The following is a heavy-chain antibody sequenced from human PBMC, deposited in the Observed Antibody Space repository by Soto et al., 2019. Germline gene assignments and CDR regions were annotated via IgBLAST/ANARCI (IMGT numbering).Heavy chain of an antibody. CDR3: ERTVAGVTDAFDI. J-gene: IGHJ3*02. V-gene: IGHV4-39*01. CDR1: GGSISSSSYY. D-gene: IGHD6-19*01. CDR2: IYYSGST. Sequence: PSETLSLTCTVSGGSISSSSYYWGWIRQPPGKGLEWIGSIYYSGSTYYNPSLKSRVTISVDTSKNQFSLKLSSVTAADTAVYYCERTVAGVTDAFDIWGQGTMVTVSS.